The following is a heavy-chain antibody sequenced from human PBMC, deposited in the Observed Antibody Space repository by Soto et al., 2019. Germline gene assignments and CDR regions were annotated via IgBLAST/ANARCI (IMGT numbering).Heavy chain of an antibody. D-gene: IGHD3-10*01. CDR3: AKNVNSGSGSQYFDY. CDR2: IKQDGSEK. CDR1: GFTFSSYW. J-gene: IGHJ4*02. Sequence: GSLRLSCAASGFTFSSYWMSWVRQAPGKGLEWVANIKQDGSEKYYVDSVKGRFTISRDNSKNTLFLQMNSLRAEDTAIYYCAKNVNSGSGSQYFDYWGKGTLVTVSS. V-gene: IGHV3-7*03.